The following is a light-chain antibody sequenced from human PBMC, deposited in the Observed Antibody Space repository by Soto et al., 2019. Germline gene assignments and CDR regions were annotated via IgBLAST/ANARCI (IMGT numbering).Light chain of an antibody. CDR2: EGS. V-gene: IGLV2-23*01. Sequence: QSALTQPASVSGSPGQSITISCTGTNSDVGTYELVSWYQQHPGRAPKLMIYEGSKRPSGVSNRFSGSKSGDTASLTISGLQAEDEANYYCCSYADSHTYVVLGGGTKLTVL. J-gene: IGLJ2*01. CDR1: NSDVGTYEL. CDR3: CSYADSHTYVV.